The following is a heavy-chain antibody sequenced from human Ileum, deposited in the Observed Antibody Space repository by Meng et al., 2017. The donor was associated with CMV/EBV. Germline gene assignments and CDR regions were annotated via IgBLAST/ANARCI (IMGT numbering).Heavy chain of an antibody. D-gene: IGHD3-3*01. J-gene: IGHJ6*02. CDR3: ARVRRNYDFWSGSKTYYYYGMDV. V-gene: IGHV4-34*01. CDR2: INHSGGT. CDR1: GGSFSGYY. Sequence: SETLSLTCAVYGGSFSGYYWSWIRQPPGKGLEWIGEINHSGGTNYNPSLKSRVTISVDTSKNQFSLKLSSVTAADTAVYYCARVRRNYDFWSGSKTYYYYGMDVWGQGTTVTVSS.